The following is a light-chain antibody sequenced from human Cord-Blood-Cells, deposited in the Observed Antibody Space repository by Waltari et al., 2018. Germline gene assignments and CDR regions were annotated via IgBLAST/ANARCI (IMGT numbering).Light chain of an antibody. V-gene: IGKV1-9*01. CDR2: AAS. J-gene: IGKJ2*01. CDR3: QQLNSYPYT. Sequence: DIQLTQSPSFLSASVGDRVTITCRASQGISSYLAWYQQKPGKAPKLLIYAASTLQSGVPSMFSGSGSGTEFTLTSSSLQPEDFATYYCQQLNSYPYTFGQGTKLEIK. CDR1: QGISSY.